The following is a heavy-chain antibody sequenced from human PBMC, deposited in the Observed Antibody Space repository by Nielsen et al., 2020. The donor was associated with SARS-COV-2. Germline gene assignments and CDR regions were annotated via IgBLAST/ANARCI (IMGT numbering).Heavy chain of an antibody. CDR2: ISSSSSYI. CDR3: ARDRGAVAGSYYGMDV. J-gene: IGHJ6*02. D-gene: IGHD6-19*01. CDR1: GFTFSSYS. Sequence: GESLKISCAASGFTFSSYSMNWVRQAPGKGLEWVSSISSSSSYIYYADSVKGQFTISRDNAKNSLYLQMNSLRAEDTAVYYCARDRGAVAGSYYGMDVWGQGTTVTVSS. V-gene: IGHV3-21*01.